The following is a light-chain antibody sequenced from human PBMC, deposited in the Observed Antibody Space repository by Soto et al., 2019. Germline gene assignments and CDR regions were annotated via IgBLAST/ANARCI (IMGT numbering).Light chain of an antibody. CDR2: AAS. J-gene: IGKJ4*01. Sequence: DIQMTQSPSSLSASVGDRVTITCRASQSITTYLNWYRQKPGNAPKLLIYAASSLQSGVPSRFSGSGSETEFTLSISSLQPDDFATYFCQQIYSAPLTFGGGTKVEIK. CDR3: QQIYSAPLT. V-gene: IGKV1-39*01. CDR1: QSITTY.